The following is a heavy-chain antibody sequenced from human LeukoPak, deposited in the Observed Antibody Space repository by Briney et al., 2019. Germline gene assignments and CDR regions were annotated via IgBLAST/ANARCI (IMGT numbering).Heavy chain of an antibody. CDR2: IKQDGSEK. Sequence: GGSLRLSCAASGFTFSNSWMSWIRQAPGQGLEWVANIKQDGSEKYYVGSVKGRFTISRDNAKNSLYLQMNSLRAEDTAVYYCARGSGYSDSSGYPSDFWGQGTLVTVSS. J-gene: IGHJ4*02. V-gene: IGHV3-7*05. CDR1: GFTFSNSW. D-gene: IGHD3-22*01. CDR3: ARGSGYSDSSGYPSDF.